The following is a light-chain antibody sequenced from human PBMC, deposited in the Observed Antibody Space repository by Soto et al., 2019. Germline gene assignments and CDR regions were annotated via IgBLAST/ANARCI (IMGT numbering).Light chain of an antibody. CDR2: DAS. J-gene: IGKJ5*01. CDR1: QIVSSY. V-gene: IGKV3-11*01. Sequence: EIVLTQSPATLSLSPGERATLSCSSIQIVSSYLAWYQQKPGQAPRLLIYDASNRATGIPARFSGSGSGTDFTLTISSLEPEDFAVYYCQQRSNWPPITFGQGTRWRL. CDR3: QQRSNWPPIT.